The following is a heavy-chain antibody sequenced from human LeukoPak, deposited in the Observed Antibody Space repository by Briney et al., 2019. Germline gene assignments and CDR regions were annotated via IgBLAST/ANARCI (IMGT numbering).Heavy chain of an antibody. CDR1: SGSIIGYY. V-gene: IGHV4-59*01. CDR3: ARVYYYDSSGYRYDAFDI. J-gene: IGHJ3*02. Sequence: PSETLSLTCTASSGSIIGYYWSWIRQPPGKGLEWIGYIYYSGSTNYNPSLKSRVTISVDTSKNQFSLKLSSVTAADTAVYYCARVYYYDSSGYRYDAFDIWGQGTMVTVSS. CDR2: IYYSGST. D-gene: IGHD3-22*01.